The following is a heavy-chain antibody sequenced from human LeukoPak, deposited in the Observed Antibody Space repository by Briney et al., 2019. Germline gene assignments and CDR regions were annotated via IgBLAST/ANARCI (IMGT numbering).Heavy chain of an antibody. Sequence: GGSLRLSCAASGFTFSDAWMSWVRQAPGKGLEWVGRIKSRTYGGTTDYAAPVKGRFTVSRDDSQNTLYLQMNSLKTEDTAVYFCTPESTAVAGSWAFDIWGQGTMVTVSS. J-gene: IGHJ3*02. CDR1: GFTFSDAW. CDR3: TPESTAVAGSWAFDI. CDR2: IKSRTYGGTT. V-gene: IGHV3-15*01. D-gene: IGHD6-19*01.